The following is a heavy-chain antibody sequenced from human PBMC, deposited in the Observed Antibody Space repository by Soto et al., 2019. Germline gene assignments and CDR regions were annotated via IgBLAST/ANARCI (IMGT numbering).Heavy chain of an antibody. CDR1: GGSISSGGYY. CDR2: IYYSGST. V-gene: IGHV4-31*03. D-gene: IGHD3-9*01. CDR3: ARLVIDAFDI. Sequence: SETLSLTCTVSGGSISSGGYYWSWIRQHPGKGLEWIGYIYYSGSTYYNPSLNSRVTISVDTSKNQFSLKLSSVTAADTAVYYCARLVIDAFDIWGQGTMVPVS. J-gene: IGHJ3*02.